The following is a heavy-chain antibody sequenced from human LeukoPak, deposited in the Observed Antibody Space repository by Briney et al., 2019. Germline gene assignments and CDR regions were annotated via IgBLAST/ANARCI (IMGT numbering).Heavy chain of an antibody. D-gene: IGHD3-9*01. CDR1: GYTFTTYA. CDR2: INAGNGYT. J-gene: IGHJ3*02. Sequence: GASVKVSCKASGYTFTTYAIHWVRLAPGQRLEWMGWINAGNGYTKYSEKFQGRVTLTRDTSASTVYMELSSLRSEDTAVYYCARDPRDYDILTGYYRDAFDIWGQGTMVTVSS. V-gene: IGHV1-3*01. CDR3: ARDPRDYDILTGYYRDAFDI.